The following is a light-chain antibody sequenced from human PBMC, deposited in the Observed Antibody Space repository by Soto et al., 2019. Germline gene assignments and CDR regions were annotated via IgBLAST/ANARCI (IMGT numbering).Light chain of an antibody. J-gene: IGKJ3*01. CDR2: WAS. V-gene: IGKV4-1*01. CDR1: QTVLYNSNNKNF. Sequence: DIVLTQSPDSLAVSLGERATINCKSSQTVLYNSNNKNFLAWYQQKPGQPPRLLIYWASTRESGVPDRFSGSGYGTDFPLTISSLQAEDVAVYYCQQYYNTPSFTFGPGTKVDIK. CDR3: QQYYNTPSFT.